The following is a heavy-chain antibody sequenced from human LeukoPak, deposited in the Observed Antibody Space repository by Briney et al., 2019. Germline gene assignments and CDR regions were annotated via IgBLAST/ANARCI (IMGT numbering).Heavy chain of an antibody. Sequence: PGGSLRLSCAASGFTFSSYAMSWVRQAPGKGLEWVSAISGSGGSTYYADSVKGRFTISRDDSKDTLYLQMNSLRAEDTAVYYCAKLVYYDSSSWYWGQGTLVTVSS. D-gene: IGHD3-22*01. CDR1: GFTFSSYA. J-gene: IGHJ4*02. CDR2: ISGSGGST. V-gene: IGHV3-23*01. CDR3: AKLVYYDSSSWY.